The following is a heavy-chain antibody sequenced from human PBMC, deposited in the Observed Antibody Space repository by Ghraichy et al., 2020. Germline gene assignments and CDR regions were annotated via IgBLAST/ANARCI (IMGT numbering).Heavy chain of an antibody. CDR1: GYTFTSYY. V-gene: IGHV1-46*01. D-gene: IGHD3-3*01. J-gene: IGHJ6*02. Sequence: ASVKVSCKASGYTFTSYYMHWVRQAPGQGLEWMGIINPSGGSTSYAQKFQGRVTMTRDTSTSTVYMELSSLRSEDTAVYYCARTRDYDFWSGYLPSYYYYGMDVWGQGTTVTVSS. CDR2: INPSGGST. CDR3: ARTRDYDFWSGYLPSYYYYGMDV.